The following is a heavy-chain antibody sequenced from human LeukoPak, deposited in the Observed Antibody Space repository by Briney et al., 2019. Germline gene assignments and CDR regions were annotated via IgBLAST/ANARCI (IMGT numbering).Heavy chain of an antibody. D-gene: IGHD7-27*01. CDR1: GFTFSSYE. Sequence: GGSLRLSCAASGFTFSSYEMNWVRQAPGKGLEWVSYISSSGSTIYYADSVKGRFTISRDNAKNSLYLQMNSLRAEDTAVYYCARDQLDPITGANYYMDVWGKGTTVTISS. CDR2: ISSSGSTI. J-gene: IGHJ6*03. CDR3: ARDQLDPITGANYYMDV. V-gene: IGHV3-48*03.